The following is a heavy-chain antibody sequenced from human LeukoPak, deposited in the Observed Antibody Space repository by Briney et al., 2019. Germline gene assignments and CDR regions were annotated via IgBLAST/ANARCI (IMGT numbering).Heavy chain of an antibody. V-gene: IGHV3-30-3*01. D-gene: IGHD2-2*01. CDR2: ISYDGSNK. J-gene: IGHJ4*02. Sequence: GRSLRLSCAASGFTFSSYAMHWVRQAPGKGLEWVAVISYDGSNKYYPDSVKGRFTISRDNSKNTLYLQMNSLRAEDTAVYYCARGDCSSTSCHSAIDYWGQGTLVTVSS. CDR1: GFTFSSYA. CDR3: ARGDCSSTSCHSAIDY.